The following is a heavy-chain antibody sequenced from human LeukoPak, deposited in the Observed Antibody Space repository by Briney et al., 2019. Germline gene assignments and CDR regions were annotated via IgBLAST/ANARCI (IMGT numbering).Heavy chain of an antibody. V-gene: IGHV2-70*11. CDR3: ARIRTITAAHTFDY. D-gene: IGHD6-13*01. Sequence: LTLTCTFSGFSLSTSGMCVGWIRQPPGKALEWLARIDWDDDKYYSTSLKTRLTISKDTSKNQVVLTMTNMDPVDTATYYCARIRTITAAHTFDYWGQGTLVTVPS. J-gene: IGHJ4*02. CDR2: IDWDDDK. CDR1: GFSLSTSGMC.